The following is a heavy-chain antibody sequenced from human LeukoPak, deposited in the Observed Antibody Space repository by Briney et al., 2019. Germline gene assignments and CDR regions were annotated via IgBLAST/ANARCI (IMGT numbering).Heavy chain of an antibody. J-gene: IGHJ5*02. D-gene: IGHD5-24*01. CDR3: ARRGRDGYSP. CDR1: GGSISSYY. Sequence: PSETLSLTCTVSGGSISSYYWSWIRQPPGKGLEWIGYIYYSGSTNYNPSLKSRVTISVDTSKNQFSLKLSSVTTADTAVYYCARRGRDGYSPWGQGTLVTVSS. V-gene: IGHV4-59*01. CDR2: IYYSGST.